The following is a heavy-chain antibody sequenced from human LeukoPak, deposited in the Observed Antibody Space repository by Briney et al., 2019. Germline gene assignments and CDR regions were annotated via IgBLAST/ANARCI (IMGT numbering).Heavy chain of an antibody. CDR3: ARGFAGYCSSTSCYIPAYCYYGMDV. J-gene: IGHJ6*02. D-gene: IGHD2-2*02. V-gene: IGHV1-8*01. CDR1: GYTFTSYD. CDR2: MNPNSGNT. Sequence: ASVKVSCKASGYTFTSYDINWVRQATGQGLEWMGWMNPNSGNTGYAQKFQGRVTMTRNTSISTAYMELSSLRSEDTAVYYCARGFAGYCSSTSCYIPAYCYYGMDVWGQGTTVTVSS.